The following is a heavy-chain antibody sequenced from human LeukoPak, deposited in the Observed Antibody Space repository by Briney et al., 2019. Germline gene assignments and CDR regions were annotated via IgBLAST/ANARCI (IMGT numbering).Heavy chain of an antibody. CDR2: INPSGGST. J-gene: IGHJ6*03. CDR3: ARDWRLRSRGEGYYYYMDV. CDR1: GYTFTSYY. Sequence: GASXXVSCKASGYTFTSYYMHWVRQAPGQGLEWMGIINPSGGSTSYAQKFQGRVTMTRDTSTSTVYMELSSLRSEDTAVYYCARDWRLRSRGEGYYYYMDVWGKGTTVTVSS. V-gene: IGHV1-46*01. D-gene: IGHD5-12*01.